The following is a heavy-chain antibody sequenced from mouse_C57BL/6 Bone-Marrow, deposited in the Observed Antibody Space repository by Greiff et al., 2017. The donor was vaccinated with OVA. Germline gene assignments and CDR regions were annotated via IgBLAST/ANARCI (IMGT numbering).Heavy chain of an antibody. D-gene: IGHD1-1*01. J-gene: IGHJ2*01. CDR1: GFTFSSYG. V-gene: IGHV5-6*01. CDR2: ISSGGSYT. CDR3: ARHIYYYGSYYFDY. Sequence: EVMLMESGGDLVKPGGSLKLSCAASGFTFSSYGMSWVRQTPDKRLEWVATISSGGSYTYYPDSVKGRFTISRDNAKNTLYLQMSSLKSEDTAMYYCARHIYYYGSYYFDYWGQGTTLTVSS.